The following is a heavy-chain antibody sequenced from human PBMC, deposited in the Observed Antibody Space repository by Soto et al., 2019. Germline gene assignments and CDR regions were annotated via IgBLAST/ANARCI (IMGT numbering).Heavy chain of an antibody. D-gene: IGHD5-18*01. Sequence: QVQLQQWGAGLLKPSETLSLTCAVYGGSFSGFYWSWIRQPPGKGLEWIGESNHVGNTNNNPSLKNRVTISIDPSKNQFSLRLSSVTAADTAVYYCARVLIAGVTTDWGQGTLVIVSS. CDR1: GGSFSGFY. CDR3: ARVLIAGVTTD. CDR2: SNHVGNT. J-gene: IGHJ4*02. V-gene: IGHV4-34*01.